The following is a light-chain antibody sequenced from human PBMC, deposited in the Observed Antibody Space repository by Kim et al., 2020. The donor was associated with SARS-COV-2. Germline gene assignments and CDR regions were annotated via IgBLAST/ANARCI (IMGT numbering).Light chain of an antibody. CDR1: SSSIGSNY. CDR3: AAWDGSLNGWV. Sequence: QSVLTQPPSASGTPGQRVTISCSGSSSSIGSNYVYWYQQFPGTAPKLLIYRNNQRPSGVPDRFSDSKSGTSASLAISGLRSEDEADYYCAAWDGSLNGWVFGGGTQLTVL. V-gene: IGLV1-47*01. J-gene: IGLJ3*02. CDR2: RNN.